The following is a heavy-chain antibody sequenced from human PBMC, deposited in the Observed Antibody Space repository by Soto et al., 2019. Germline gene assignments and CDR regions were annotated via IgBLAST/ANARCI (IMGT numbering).Heavy chain of an antibody. CDR2: IWYDGSNK. J-gene: IGHJ3*02. V-gene: IGHV3-33*01. CDR3: ARVYDNKYDAFDI. CDR1: GFTFSSYG. Sequence: PGGSLRLSCAASGFTFSSYGMHWVRQAPGKGLEWVAVIWYDGSNKYYADSVKGRFTISRDNSKNTLYLQMNSLRAEDTAVYYCARVYDNKYDAFDIWGQGTMVTVSS. D-gene: IGHD3-22*01.